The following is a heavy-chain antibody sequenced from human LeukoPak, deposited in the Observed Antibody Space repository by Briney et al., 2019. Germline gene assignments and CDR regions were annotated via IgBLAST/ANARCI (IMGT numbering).Heavy chain of an antibody. CDR2: IIPIFGTA. D-gene: IGHD2-2*01. CDR1: GGTFSSYA. V-gene: IGHV1-69*13. J-gene: IGHJ4*02. Sequence: VASVKVSCKASGGTFSSYAISWVRQAPGQGLEWMGGIIPIFGTANYAQKFQGRVTITADESTSTAYMELSSLRSEDTAVYYCARAFGINIVVVPVAPDYWGQGTLVTVSS. CDR3: ARAFGINIVVVPVAPDY.